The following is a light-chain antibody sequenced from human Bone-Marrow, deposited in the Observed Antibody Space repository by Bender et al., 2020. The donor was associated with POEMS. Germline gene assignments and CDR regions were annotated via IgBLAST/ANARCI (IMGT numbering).Light chain of an antibody. CDR2: EDN. CDR1: QLGDQY. J-gene: IGLJ2*01. V-gene: IGLV3-1*01. Sequence: LTQPPSVSVSPGHTANITCSGDQLGDQYASWYQLKPGQSPVLVIYEDNKRPSGIPERFSGSNSGNIATLTISGTQALDEADYYCQEWDTSSVVFGGGTKLTVL. CDR3: QEWDTSSVV.